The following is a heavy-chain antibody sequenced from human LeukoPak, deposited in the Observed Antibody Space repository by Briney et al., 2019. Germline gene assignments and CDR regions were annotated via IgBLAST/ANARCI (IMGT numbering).Heavy chain of an antibody. CDR3: ARAPSTMVRGPYYYGMDV. D-gene: IGHD3-10*01. CDR1: GFIFRSYW. CDR2: IYSGGST. Sequence: GGSLRLSCAASGFIFRSYWMSWVRQAPGKGLEWVSVIYSGGSTYYADSVKGRFTISRDNSKNTLYLQMNSLRAEDTAVYYCARAPSTMVRGPYYYGMDVWGQGTTVTVSS. J-gene: IGHJ6*02. V-gene: IGHV3-53*01.